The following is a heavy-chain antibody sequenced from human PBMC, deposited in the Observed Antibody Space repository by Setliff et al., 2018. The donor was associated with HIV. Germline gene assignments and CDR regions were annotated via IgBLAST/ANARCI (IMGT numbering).Heavy chain of an antibody. V-gene: IGHV1-69-2*01. Sequence: ASVKVSCKVYKSSFRDFYFHWVRQAPGGGLEWMGRVDPEDSETLYPEKFQDRVTISADTSTATAYMELSGLRSEDTAVYYCAKDSSPSWSPFDYWGQGTLVTVSS. CDR1: KSSFRDFY. J-gene: IGHJ4*02. CDR2: VDPEDSET. CDR3: AKDSSPSWSPFDY. D-gene: IGHD6-13*01.